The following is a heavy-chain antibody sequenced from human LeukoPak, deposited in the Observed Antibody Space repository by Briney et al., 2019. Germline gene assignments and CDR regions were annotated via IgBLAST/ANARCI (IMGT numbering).Heavy chain of an antibody. Sequence: GGSLRLSCAASGFTFSTYSMSWVRQAPGKGLEWISHISAASRGIYYADTVKGRFTISRDNAENSVFLQMNSLRAEDTAVYYCAKGGYYYDTPELDYWGQGTLVTVSS. V-gene: IGHV3-48*01. CDR1: GFTFSTYS. CDR3: AKGGYYYDTPELDY. CDR2: ISAASRGI. D-gene: IGHD3-22*01. J-gene: IGHJ4*02.